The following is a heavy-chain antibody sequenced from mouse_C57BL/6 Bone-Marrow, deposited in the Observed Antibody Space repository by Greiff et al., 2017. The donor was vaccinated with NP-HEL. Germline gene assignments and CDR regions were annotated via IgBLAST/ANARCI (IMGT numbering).Heavy chain of an antibody. J-gene: IGHJ4*01. CDR2: IRSKSNNYAT. V-gene: IGHV10-1*01. D-gene: IGHD3-2*02. CDR3: VRHDSSGYAMDY. CDR1: GFSFNTYA. Sequence: EVKLVESGGGLVQPKGSLKLSCAASGFSFNTYAMNWVRQAPGKGLEWVARIRSKSNNYATYYADSVKDRFTISRDDSESMRYLQMNNLKTEDTAMYYCVRHDSSGYAMDYWGQGTSVTVSS.